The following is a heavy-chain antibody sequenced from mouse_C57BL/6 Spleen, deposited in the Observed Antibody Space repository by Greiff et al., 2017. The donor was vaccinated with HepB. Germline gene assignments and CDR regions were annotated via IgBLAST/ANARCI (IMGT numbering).Heavy chain of an antibody. J-gene: IGHJ2*01. V-gene: IGHV5-4*01. CDR3: ARDRPSTMITAPLDY. Sequence: EVKLLESGGGLVKPGGSLKLSCAASGFTFSSYAMSWVRQTPEKRLEWVATISDGGSYTYYPDKVKGRFTISRDNAKNNLYLQMSHLKSEETAMYYCARDRPSTMITAPLDYWGQGTTLTVSS. CDR2: ISDGGSYT. D-gene: IGHD2-4*01. CDR1: GFTFSSYA.